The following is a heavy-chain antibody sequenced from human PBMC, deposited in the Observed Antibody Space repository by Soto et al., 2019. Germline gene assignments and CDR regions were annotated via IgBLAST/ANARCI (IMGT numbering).Heavy chain of an antibody. D-gene: IGHD5-18*01. CDR2: ISNTGST. V-gene: IGHV4-30-4*01. J-gene: IGHJ4*02. CDR1: GGSISRGDDY. CDR3: ARFPRRDTAMPD. Sequence: SETLSLTCTVSGGSISRGDDYWSWIRQPPGKGLEWSGYISNTGSTYYNPSLKSRVFISVDTSKNQFSLRLSSVTAADTAVYYCARFPRRDTAMPDWGQGTLVTVSS.